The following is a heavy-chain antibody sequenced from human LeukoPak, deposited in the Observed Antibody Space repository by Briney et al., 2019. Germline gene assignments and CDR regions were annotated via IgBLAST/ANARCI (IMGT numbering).Heavy chain of an antibody. V-gene: IGHV1-69*04. CDR2: IIPILGIA. CDR3: ARSVDTAMASFDY. J-gene: IGHJ4*02. D-gene: IGHD5-18*01. CDR1: GGTFSSYA. Sequence: GSSVKVSCKASGGTFSSYAISWVRQAPGQGLEWMGRIIPILGIANYAQKFQGSVTITADKSTSTAYMELSSLRSEDTAVYYCARSVDTAMASFDYWGQGTLVTVSS.